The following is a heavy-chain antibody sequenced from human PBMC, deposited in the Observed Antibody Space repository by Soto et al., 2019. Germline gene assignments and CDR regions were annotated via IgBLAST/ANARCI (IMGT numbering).Heavy chain of an antibody. J-gene: IGHJ6*02. CDR3: AKANMVRGPDTFYGMDV. CDR1: GFTFSSYA. Sequence: AGGSLRLSCAASGFTFSSYAMSWVRQAPGKGLEWVSAISGSGGSTYYADSVKGRFTISRDNSKNTLYLQMNSLRAEDTAVYYCAKANMVRGPDTFYGMDVWGQGTTVTVSS. D-gene: IGHD3-10*01. CDR2: ISGSGGST. V-gene: IGHV3-23*01.